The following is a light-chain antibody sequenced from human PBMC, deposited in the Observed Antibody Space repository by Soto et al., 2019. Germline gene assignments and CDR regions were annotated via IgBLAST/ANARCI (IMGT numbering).Light chain of an antibody. V-gene: IGKV1-12*01. CDR2: LAS. CDR3: QQGYNFPRA. Sequence: DIQMTQSPSSISASVGDRVTITCRASQPISSWLAWYQQVPGQAPYLLIYLASTLQSGVPSRFSGSGSGTDFTLTINSLQPEDFATYYCQQGYNFPRAFGQGTRVEI. J-gene: IGKJ1*01. CDR1: QPISSW.